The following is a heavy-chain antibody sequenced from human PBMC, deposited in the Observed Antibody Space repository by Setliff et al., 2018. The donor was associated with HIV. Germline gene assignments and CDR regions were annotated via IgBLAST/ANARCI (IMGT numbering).Heavy chain of an antibody. Sequence: GGSLRLSCAASGFTFSSHWMAWVRQAPGKGLEWVSTIYSDGTTYHADSVKGRFTLSRDNSKNTLFLQMNSLRPEDTAVFYCARLRLFSSALDYWGQGTLVTVSS. CDR2: IYSDGTT. CDR3: ARLRLFSSALDY. V-gene: IGHV3-66*02. D-gene: IGHD2-2*01. CDR1: GFTFSSHW. J-gene: IGHJ4*02.